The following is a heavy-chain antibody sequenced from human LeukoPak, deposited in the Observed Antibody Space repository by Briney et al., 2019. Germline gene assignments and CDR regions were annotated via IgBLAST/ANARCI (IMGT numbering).Heavy chain of an antibody. J-gene: IGHJ4*02. CDR3: ARDPNYYDSSGSSHFDY. V-gene: IGHV4-59*01. CDR1: GGSISSYY. CDR2: IYYSGST. D-gene: IGHD3-22*01. Sequence: SETLSLTCTVSGGSISSYYWSWIRQPPGKGLEWIGYIYYSGSTNYNPSLKSRVTISVDTSKNQFSLKLSSVTAADTAVYYCARDPNYYDSSGSSHFDYWGQGTLVTVSS.